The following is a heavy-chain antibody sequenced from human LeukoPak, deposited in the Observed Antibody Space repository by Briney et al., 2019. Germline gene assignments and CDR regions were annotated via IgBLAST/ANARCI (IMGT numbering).Heavy chain of an antibody. CDR3: ARVKWAIAAAGTCYFDY. D-gene: IGHD6-13*01. CDR2: ISAYNGNT. J-gene: IGHJ4*02. Sequence: ASVKVSRKASGYTFNSYGISWVRQAPGQGLEWMGWISAYNGNTNYAQKLQGRVTMTTDTSTSTAYMELRSLRSDDTAVYYCARVKWAIAAAGTCYFDYWGQGTLVTVSS. CDR1: GYTFNSYG. V-gene: IGHV1-18*01.